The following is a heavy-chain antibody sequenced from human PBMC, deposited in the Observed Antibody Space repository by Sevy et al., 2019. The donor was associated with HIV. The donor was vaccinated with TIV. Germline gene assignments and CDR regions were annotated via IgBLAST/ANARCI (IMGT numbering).Heavy chain of an antibody. V-gene: IGHV2-5*02. CDR2: IFWDDDK. Sequence: SGPTLVNPTQTLTLTCTCSGFSVNTSGVSVGCIRQPPGKALEWLALIFWDDDKRYPPSLMSRLTIAKDTSKNQVVLTLTNMDPVDTATYFCAHSATHRTSSHFDHWGQGTLVTVSS. CDR1: GFSVNTSGVS. CDR3: AHSATHRTSSHFDH. D-gene: IGHD6-6*01. J-gene: IGHJ4*02.